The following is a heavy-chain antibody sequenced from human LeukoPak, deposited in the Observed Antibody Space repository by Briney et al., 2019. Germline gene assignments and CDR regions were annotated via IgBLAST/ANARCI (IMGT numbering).Heavy chain of an antibody. J-gene: IGHJ4*02. Sequence: SETLSLTCSFSGDSISTYYWSWIRQSPGKGLEWIGHIYSSGNTDYNSSLKSRVTISVDTSKSQLSLRLSSVTATDTAVYYCARLRWQLVGPYFDYWGQGILVTVSS. V-gene: IGHV4-59*01. CDR2: IYSSGNT. CDR1: GDSISTYY. D-gene: IGHD1-26*01. CDR3: ARLRWQLVGPYFDY.